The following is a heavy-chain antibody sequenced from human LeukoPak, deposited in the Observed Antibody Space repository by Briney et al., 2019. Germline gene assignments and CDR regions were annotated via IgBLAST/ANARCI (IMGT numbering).Heavy chain of an antibody. D-gene: IGHD6-13*01. CDR1: GFTFSSYW. CDR2: INSDGSST. CDR3: AKGLGKAGASNTWYFDI. V-gene: IGHV3-74*01. J-gene: IGHJ2*01. Sequence: PGGSLRLSCAASGFTFSSYWMHWVRQAPGKGLVWVSRINSDGSSTRYADSVKGRFTISRDNSKDTLFLQMNSLRAEDTAVYYCAKGLGKAGASNTWYFDIWGRGTLVTVPS.